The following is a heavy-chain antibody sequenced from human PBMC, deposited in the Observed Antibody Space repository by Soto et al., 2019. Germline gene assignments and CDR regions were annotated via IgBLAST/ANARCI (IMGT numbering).Heavy chain of an antibody. J-gene: IGHJ4*02. CDR1: GFSLSTSGVG. Sequence: QITLKESGPTLVKPTQTLTLTCTFSGFSLSTSGVGVGWIRQPPGKALEWLALIYWDDDKRYSPSLKSRLTITKDTSKNQVVLTMTNMDPVDTATYXXXXXXXXXXXXXXXXXXXXXXGQGTLVTVSS. V-gene: IGHV2-5*02. CDR3: XXXXXXXXXXXXXXXXXXX. CDR2: IYWDDDK.